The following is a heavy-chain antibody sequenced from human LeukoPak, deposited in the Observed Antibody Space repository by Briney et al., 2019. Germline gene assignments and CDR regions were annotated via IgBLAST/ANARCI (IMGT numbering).Heavy chain of an antibody. CDR1: GGSISSGSYY. V-gene: IGHV4-61*02. CDR3: ARGDSYGEYPYYYYGTDV. J-gene: IGHJ6*02. Sequence: PSETLSLTCTVSGGSISSGSYYWSWIRQPAGKGLEWIGRIYTSGSTNYNPSLKSRVTISVDTSKNQFSLKLSSVTAADTAVYYCARGDSYGEYPYYYYGTDVWGQGTTVTVSS. CDR2: IYTSGST. D-gene: IGHD4-17*01.